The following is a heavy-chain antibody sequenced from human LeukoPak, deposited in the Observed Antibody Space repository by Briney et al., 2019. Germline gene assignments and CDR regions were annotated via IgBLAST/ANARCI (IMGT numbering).Heavy chain of an antibody. V-gene: IGHV4-39*07. CDR2: AYHSGST. J-gene: IGHJ4*02. D-gene: IGHD2-21*02. CDR3: ARRVGISDCFDY. Sequence: SETLSLTCTVSGGSISSSSYYWGWIRQPPGKGLECIGSAYHSGSTYYNPSLKSRVTLSVDTSKNQFSLKLSSVTAADTAVYYCARRVGISDCFDYWGQGTLVTVSS. CDR1: GGSISSSSYY.